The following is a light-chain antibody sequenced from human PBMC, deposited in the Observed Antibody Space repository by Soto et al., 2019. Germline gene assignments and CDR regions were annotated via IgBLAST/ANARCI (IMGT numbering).Light chain of an antibody. V-gene: IGKV3-15*01. CDR2: DTS. Sequence: EIVMTQSPATLSVSPGERATLSCRASQSVSSNLAWYQHKPGQPPRLLIYDTSTRATGVPTRFSGSGSGTDFTLTFSSLEPENFAVYYCQQYSNWPITFGQGTRLEIK. CDR1: QSVSSN. J-gene: IGKJ5*01. CDR3: QQYSNWPIT.